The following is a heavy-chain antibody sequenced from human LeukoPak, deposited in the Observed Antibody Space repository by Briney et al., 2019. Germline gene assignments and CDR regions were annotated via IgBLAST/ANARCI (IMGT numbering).Heavy chain of an antibody. D-gene: IGHD3-22*01. CDR2: IKSKTDGGTT. CDR1: GFTFSNAW. V-gene: IGHV3-15*01. CDR3: TTDSYYYDSSGYYIDAFDI. Sequence: PGGSLRLSCAASGFTFSNAWMSWVRQAPGKVLEWVGRIKSKTDGGTTDYAAPVKGRFTISRDDSKNTLYLQMNSLKTEDTAVYYCTTDSYYYDSSGYYIDAFDIWGQGTMVTVSS. J-gene: IGHJ3*02.